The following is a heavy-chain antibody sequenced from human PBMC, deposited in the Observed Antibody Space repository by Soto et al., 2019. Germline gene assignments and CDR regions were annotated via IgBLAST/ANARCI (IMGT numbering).Heavy chain of an antibody. CDR3: ASGTGAMDV. J-gene: IGHJ6*01. Sequence: EVQLVESGGGLIQPGGSLRLSCAVSGSTGTRNYMTWVRQAPGKGLEWVSIIYTVGSTFHADSVKGRFTISRDTSKNTLYLQMKDLRGEDTATYYCASGTGAMDVWGQGTTVVVST. D-gene: IGHD1-1*01. V-gene: IGHV3-53*01. CDR1: GSTGTRNY. CDR2: IYTVGST.